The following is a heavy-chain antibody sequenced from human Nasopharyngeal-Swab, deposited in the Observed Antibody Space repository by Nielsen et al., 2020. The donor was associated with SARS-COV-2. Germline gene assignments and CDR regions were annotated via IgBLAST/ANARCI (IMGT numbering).Heavy chain of an antibody. V-gene: IGHV4-30-2*01. CDR3: AREGGYCGGDCPEYFDY. D-gene: IGHD2-21*02. J-gene: IGHJ4*02. Sequence: WIRQPPGKGLEWIGYIYHSGSTYYNPSLKSRVTISVDRSKNQFSLKLSSVTAADTAEYYCAREGGYCGGDCPEYFDYWGQGTLVTVSS. CDR2: IYHSGST.